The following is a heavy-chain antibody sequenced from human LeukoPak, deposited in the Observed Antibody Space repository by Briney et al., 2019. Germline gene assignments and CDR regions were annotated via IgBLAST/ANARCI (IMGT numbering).Heavy chain of an antibody. D-gene: IGHD1-26*01. Sequence: GGSLRLSCAASGFTFSSFAMPWVRQAPGKGVEWVAVISYDGSNKYYADSMKGRFTISRDNSKNTLFLQMNSLRAEDTAVYYCAKVRSGSFHVIYFDYWGQGTLVTVSS. CDR1: GFTFSSFA. J-gene: IGHJ4*02. CDR2: ISYDGSNK. V-gene: IGHV3-30*18. CDR3: AKVRSGSFHVIYFDY.